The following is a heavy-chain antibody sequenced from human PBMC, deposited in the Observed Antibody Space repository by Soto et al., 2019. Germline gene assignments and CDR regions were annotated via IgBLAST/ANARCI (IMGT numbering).Heavy chain of an antibody. Sequence: GGSLRLSCAASGFTFSDYGMHWVRQAPGKGLEWVAVIWYNGNNKFYTDSVKGRFTVSRDNSKNTLYLQINSLRAEDTAVYYCAKDGGLAHYYYYYGMDVWGQGTTVTVSS. CDR2: IWYNGNNK. CDR3: AKDGGLAHYYYYYGMDV. J-gene: IGHJ6*02. D-gene: IGHD2-15*01. V-gene: IGHV3-33*06. CDR1: GFTFSDYG.